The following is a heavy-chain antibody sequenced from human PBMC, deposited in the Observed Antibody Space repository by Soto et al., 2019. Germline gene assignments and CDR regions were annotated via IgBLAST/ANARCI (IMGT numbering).Heavy chain of an antibody. CDR3: ARLYCSGGSCYPYYFDY. CDR1: GFTFSSYW. J-gene: IGHJ4*02. Sequence: EVQLVESGGGLVQPGGSLRLSCAASGFTFSSYWMSWVRQAPGKGLEWVANIKQDGSEKYYVDSVKGRFTISRDNAKNSLYQQTNSLRAEDTAVYYCARLYCSGGSCYPYYFDYWGQGTLVTVSS. V-gene: IGHV3-7*01. D-gene: IGHD2-15*01. CDR2: IKQDGSEK.